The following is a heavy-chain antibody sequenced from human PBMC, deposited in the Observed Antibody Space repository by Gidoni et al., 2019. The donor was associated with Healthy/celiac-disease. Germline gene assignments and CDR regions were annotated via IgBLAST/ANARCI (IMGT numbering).Heavy chain of an antibody. Sequence: EVQLLESGGGLVQPGGSLRLSCAAAGFSFNSFVMSWVRQAPGKGLEWVSAVSGSGSTTYYADSVTGRFTISRDNSKNTLYLQMNSLRAEDTAVYYCTKDLEWLGPSVYWGQGTLVTVSS. CDR1: GFSFNSFV. D-gene: IGHD3-3*01. V-gene: IGHV3-23*01. CDR3: TKDLEWLGPSVY. CDR2: VSGSGSTT. J-gene: IGHJ4*02.